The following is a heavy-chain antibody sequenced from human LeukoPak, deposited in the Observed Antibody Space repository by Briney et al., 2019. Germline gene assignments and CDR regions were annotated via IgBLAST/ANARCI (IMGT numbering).Heavy chain of an antibody. Sequence: PGRSLRLSCAASGFTFDDYAMHWVRQAPGKGLEWVSGISWNSGSIGYADSVKGRFTISRDNAKNSLYLQMNSLRAEDTALYYCAKAYGGYGASFDYWGQGTLVTVSS. CDR2: ISWNSGSI. CDR3: AKAYGGYGASFDY. D-gene: IGHD5-12*01. CDR1: GFTFDDYA. V-gene: IGHV3-9*01. J-gene: IGHJ4*02.